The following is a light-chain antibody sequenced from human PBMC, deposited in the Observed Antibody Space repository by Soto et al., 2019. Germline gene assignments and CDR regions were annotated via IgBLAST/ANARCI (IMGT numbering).Light chain of an antibody. CDR1: QSVLYSSNNKNY. CDR3: QQYYDAPQT. V-gene: IGKV4-1*01. CDR2: WAS. J-gene: IGKJ1*01. Sequence: DIVMTQSPDSLAVSLGERATINCKSSQSVLYSSNNKNYLAWYQQKPGQPPKLLIYWASTRESGVPDRFSGSGSGTDFTIPISSLQAEDVAVYYCQQYYDAPQTFGQGTKVEIK.